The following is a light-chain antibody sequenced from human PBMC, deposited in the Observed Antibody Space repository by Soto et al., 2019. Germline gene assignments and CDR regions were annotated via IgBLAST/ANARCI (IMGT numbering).Light chain of an antibody. J-gene: IGKJ1*01. CDR2: AAS. Sequence: DIQMTQSPSSLSASVGDRVIITCRASQGIGDDLGWYQQKPGKAPKRLIYAASSLQSGVPSRFSGSGSGTDFTLTISSLQPADVASYYGLQHNTYPWTFGPGTKVEVK. CDR3: LQHNTYPWT. CDR1: QGIGDD. V-gene: IGKV1-17*01.